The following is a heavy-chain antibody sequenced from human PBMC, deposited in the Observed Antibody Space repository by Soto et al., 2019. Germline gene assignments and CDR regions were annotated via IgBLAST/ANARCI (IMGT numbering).Heavy chain of an antibody. Sequence: HVQLVQSGAEVKNPGASVKVSCKASGYTFTAYTIHWMRQAPGQRLEWMGWINAGNGDTKYSQKFQDRVIITRDTSASTVYMEVSSLRSEDTAVYYCATGGGSSSWYFFEYWGKGTLVTVSS. CDR3: ATGGGSSSWYFFEY. J-gene: IGHJ4*02. D-gene: IGHD6-6*01. V-gene: IGHV1-3*01. CDR1: GYTFTAYT. CDR2: INAGNGDT.